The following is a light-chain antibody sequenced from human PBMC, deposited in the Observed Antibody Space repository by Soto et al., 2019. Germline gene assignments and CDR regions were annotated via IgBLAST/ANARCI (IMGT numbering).Light chain of an antibody. Sequence: DVQVTQSPSTLSASVGDRVTITCRASQAIGKWLAWYQQKPGKAPKLLIYDASSLEAGVPSRFSGTGSGTDFTLTISSLEPDDFSTFYCQQYSGYSRTFGQGTKVEVK. CDR1: QAIGKW. CDR2: DAS. J-gene: IGKJ1*01. CDR3: QQYSGYSRT. V-gene: IGKV1-5*01.